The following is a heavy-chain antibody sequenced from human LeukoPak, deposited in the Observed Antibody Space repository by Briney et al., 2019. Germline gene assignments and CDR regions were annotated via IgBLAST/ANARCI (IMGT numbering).Heavy chain of an antibody. CDR2: INHSGST. D-gene: IGHD3-10*01. Sequence: SEALSLTCAVYGGSFSGYYWSWIRQPPGKGLEWIGEINHSGSTNYNPSLKSRVTISVDTSKSQSSLKVSSVTAVDTAVYYWARGRSFYGSGSYWVRGCYGMDVWGQGTTVTVSS. J-gene: IGHJ6*02. CDR1: GGSFSGYY. CDR3: ARGRSFYGSGSYWVRGCYGMDV. V-gene: IGHV4-34*01.